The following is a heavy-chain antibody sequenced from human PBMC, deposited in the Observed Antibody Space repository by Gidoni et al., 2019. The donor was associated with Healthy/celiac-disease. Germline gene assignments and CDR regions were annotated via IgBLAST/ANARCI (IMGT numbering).Heavy chain of an antibody. CDR2: ISYDGSNK. CDR1: GFTFSSYA. Sequence: QVQLVESGGGVVQPGRSLRLSCAASGFTFSSYAMHWVRQAPGKGLEWVAVISYDGSNKYYADSVKGRFTISRDNSKNTLYLQMNSLRAEDTAVYYCAREGLLWFGDDAFDIWGQGTMVTVSS. V-gene: IGHV3-30-3*01. D-gene: IGHD3-10*01. J-gene: IGHJ3*02. CDR3: AREGLLWFGDDAFDI.